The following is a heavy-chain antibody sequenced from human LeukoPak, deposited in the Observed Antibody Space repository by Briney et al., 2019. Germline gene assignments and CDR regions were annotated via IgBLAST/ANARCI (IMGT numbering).Heavy chain of an antibody. CDR3: AKETGYFDH. Sequence: GGSLRLSCEASGFTFSSYGMHGVREAPGKGLEWLAVIWYDGSNKYYADSVKGRFTISRDNSKNTLYLQMNSLRAEDTAVYYCAKETGYFDHWGQGTLVTVSS. CDR2: IWYDGSNK. D-gene: IGHD7-27*01. CDR1: GFTFSSYG. V-gene: IGHV3-33*06. J-gene: IGHJ4*02.